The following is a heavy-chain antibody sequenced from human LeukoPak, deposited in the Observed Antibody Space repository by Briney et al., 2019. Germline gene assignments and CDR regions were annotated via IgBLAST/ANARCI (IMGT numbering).Heavy chain of an antibody. CDR3: ARRNDGSDY. Sequence: PGGSLRLSCAASGFTVSTNYMSWVRQAPGKGLEWVSGINWNGGSTGYADSVKGRFTISRDNAKNSLYLQMNSLRAEDTALYYCARRNDGSDYWGQGTLVTVSS. V-gene: IGHV3-20*04. CDR2: INWNGGST. CDR1: GFTVSTNY. J-gene: IGHJ4*02.